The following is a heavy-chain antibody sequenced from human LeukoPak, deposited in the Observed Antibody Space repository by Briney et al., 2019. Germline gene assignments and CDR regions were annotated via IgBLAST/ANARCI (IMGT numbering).Heavy chain of an antibody. CDR2: IYYSGST. CDR1: GGSISSYY. D-gene: IGHD4-17*01. V-gene: IGHV4-59*12. Sequence: SETLSLTCTVSGGSISSYYWSWIRQPPGKGLEWIGYIYYSGSTYYNPSLKSRVTISVDTSKNQFSLKLSSVTAADTAVYYCAKDYGDYEGGMDVWGQGTTVTVSS. J-gene: IGHJ6*02. CDR3: AKDYGDYEGGMDV.